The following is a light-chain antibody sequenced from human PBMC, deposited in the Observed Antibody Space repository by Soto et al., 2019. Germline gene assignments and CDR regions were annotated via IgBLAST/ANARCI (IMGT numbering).Light chain of an antibody. Sequence: QSVLTQPASVSGSPGQSITISCTGTSSDVGGYNYVSWYQQHPGKAPKLMIYDVSNRPSGVSNRFSGSKSGNTASLTISGLQAGDEADYYCSSYTSSSTNVFGTGTKVTVL. CDR2: DVS. J-gene: IGLJ1*01. CDR1: SSDVGGYNY. V-gene: IGLV2-14*01. CDR3: SSYTSSSTNV.